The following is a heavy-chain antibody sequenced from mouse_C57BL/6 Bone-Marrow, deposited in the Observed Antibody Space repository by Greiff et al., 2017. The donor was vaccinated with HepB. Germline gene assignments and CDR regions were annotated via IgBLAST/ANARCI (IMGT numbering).Heavy chain of an antibody. CDR2: IYPGDGDT. D-gene: IGHD1-1*01. Sequence: QVQLKQSGAELVKPGASVKISCKASGYAFRSYWMNWVKQRPGKGLEWIGQIYPGDGDTNYNGKFKGQATLTADKSSSTAYMQLSSLTSADAAVYFWARDFGYYGSSYAMDYWGQGTSVTVSS. CDR3: ARDFGYYGSSYAMDY. CDR1: GYAFRSYW. J-gene: IGHJ4*01. V-gene: IGHV1-80*01.